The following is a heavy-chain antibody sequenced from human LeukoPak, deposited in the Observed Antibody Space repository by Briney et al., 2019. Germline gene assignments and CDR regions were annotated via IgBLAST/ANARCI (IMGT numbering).Heavy chain of an antibody. CDR2: ISSRGTTI. CDR3: ARGRMGDIVVVPAAFDY. Sequence: KAGGSLRLSCAASGFSFSDYYVSWIRQAPGKGLECVSYISSRGTTIYYADSVKGRFTISRDNAKNSLYLQMSSLRAEDTAVYYCARGRMGDIVVVPAAFDYWGQGTLVTVSS. CDR1: GFSFSDYY. V-gene: IGHV3-11*01. D-gene: IGHD2-2*01. J-gene: IGHJ4*02.